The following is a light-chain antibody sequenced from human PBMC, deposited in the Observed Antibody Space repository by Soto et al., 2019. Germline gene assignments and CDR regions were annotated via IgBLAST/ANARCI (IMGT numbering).Light chain of an antibody. CDR3: QVWDAASDHWV. V-gene: IGLV3-21*02. Sequence: SYELTQPPSVSVAPGQTARISCGGNNIGDKSVHWYQQRPGQAPVLVLYDDSDRPSGIPDRFSGSNSGNTATLTVSGVEAGDEADYHCQVWDAASDHWVFGGGTQLTVL. CDR1: NIGDKS. CDR2: DDS. J-gene: IGLJ7*01.